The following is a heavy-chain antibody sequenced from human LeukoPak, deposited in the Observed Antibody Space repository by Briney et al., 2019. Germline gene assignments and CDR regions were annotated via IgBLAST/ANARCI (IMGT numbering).Heavy chain of an antibody. J-gene: IGHJ5*02. CDR3: ARTTGYSSDTWGWFDP. CDR2: IYYSGST. CDR1: GGSISSGGYY. Sequence: PSETLSLTCTVSGGSISSGGYYWSWIRQHPGKGLEWIGYIYYSGSTYYNPSLKSRVTISVDTSKNQFSLKLSSVTAADTAVYYCARTTGYSSDTWGWFDPWGQGTLVTVSS. D-gene: IGHD6-25*01. V-gene: IGHV4-31*03.